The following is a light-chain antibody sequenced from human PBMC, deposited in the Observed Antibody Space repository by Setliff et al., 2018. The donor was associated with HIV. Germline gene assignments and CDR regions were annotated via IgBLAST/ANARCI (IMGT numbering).Light chain of an antibody. Sequence: QSALAQPASVIGSPGQSITISCNGTSSDIGGYNYVSWYQQHPDTVPKLIIYDATNRPSGISDRFSGSNSGNTASLTISGLQAEDEADYYCSSYTSNNSGVFGTGTKVTVL. CDR2: DAT. CDR3: SSYTSNNSGV. CDR1: SSDIGGYNY. J-gene: IGLJ1*01. V-gene: IGLV2-14*03.